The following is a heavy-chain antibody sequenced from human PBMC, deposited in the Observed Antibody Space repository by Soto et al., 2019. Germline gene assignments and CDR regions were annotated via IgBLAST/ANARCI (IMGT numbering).Heavy chain of an antibody. V-gene: IGHV3-48*01. CDR3: ARVVVVPAAMQYYYYYGMDV. CDR1: GFTFSSYS. CDR2: ISSSSSTI. J-gene: IGHJ6*02. D-gene: IGHD2-2*01. Sequence: GGSMGLSCAASGFTFSSYSVNWVRQAPGKGLEWVSYISSSSSTIYYADSVKGRFTISRDNAKNSLYLQMNSLRADDTAVYYCARVVVVPAAMQYYYYYGMDVWGQGTTVTVSS.